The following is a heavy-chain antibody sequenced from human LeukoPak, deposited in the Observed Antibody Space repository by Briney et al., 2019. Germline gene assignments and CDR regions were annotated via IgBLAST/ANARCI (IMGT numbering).Heavy chain of an antibody. CDR1: GYTFTGYY. CDR3: ARDVDDYGDYAGYNWFDP. J-gene: IGHJ5*02. CDR2: INPNSGGT. D-gene: IGHD4-17*01. V-gene: IGHV1-2*02. Sequence: ASVKVSCKASGYTFTGYYMHWVRQAPGQGLEWMGWINPNSGGTNYAQKFQGRVTMTRDTSISTAYMELSRLRSDDTAVYFCARDVDDYGDYAGYNWFDPWGQGTLVTVSS.